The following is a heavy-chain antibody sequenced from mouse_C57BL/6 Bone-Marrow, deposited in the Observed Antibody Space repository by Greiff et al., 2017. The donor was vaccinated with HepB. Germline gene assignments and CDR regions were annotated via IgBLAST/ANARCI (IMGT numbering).Heavy chain of an antibody. CDR2: IRLKSDNYAT. D-gene: IGHD2-1*01. V-gene: IGHV6-3*01. CDR3: TAGGKAYY. CDR1: GFTFSNYW. Sequence: EVKLEESGGGLVQPGGSMKLSCVASGFTFSNYWMNWVRQSPEKGLEWVAQIRLKSDNYATHYAASVKGRFTISRDDSKSSVYLQMNNLRAEDTGIYYCTAGGKAYYWGQGTTLTVSS. J-gene: IGHJ2*01.